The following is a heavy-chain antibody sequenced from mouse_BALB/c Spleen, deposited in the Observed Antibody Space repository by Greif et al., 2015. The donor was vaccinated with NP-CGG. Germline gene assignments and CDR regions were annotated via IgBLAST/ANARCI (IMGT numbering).Heavy chain of an antibody. CDR3: ARDRMITEFAY. J-gene: IGHJ3*01. CDR2: INPYNDGT. CDR1: GYTFTSYV. V-gene: IGHV1-14*01. D-gene: IGHD2-4*01. Sequence: LQESGPELVKPGASVKMSCKASGYTFTSYVMHWVKQKPGQGLEWIGYINPYNDGTKYNEKFKGKATLTSDKSSSTAYMELSSLTSEDSAVYYCARDRMITEFAYWGQGTLVTVSA.